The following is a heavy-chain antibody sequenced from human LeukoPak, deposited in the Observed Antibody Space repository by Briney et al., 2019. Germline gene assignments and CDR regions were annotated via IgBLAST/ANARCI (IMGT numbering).Heavy chain of an antibody. V-gene: IGHV4-59*01. D-gene: IGHD3-22*01. J-gene: IGHJ3*02. CDR1: GGSMSSYY. Sequence: SETLSLTCTVSGGSMSSYYWSWIRQPPGKGLEWIGYIYYSGSTNYNPSLKSRVTISVDTSKNQFTLNLSSVTAADTAVYYCARILYDSSGYYHAFDIWGQGTMVTVSS. CDR3: ARILYDSSGYYHAFDI. CDR2: IYYSGST.